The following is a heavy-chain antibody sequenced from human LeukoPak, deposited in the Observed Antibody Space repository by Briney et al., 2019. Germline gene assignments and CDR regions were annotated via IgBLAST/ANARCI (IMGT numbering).Heavy chain of an antibody. V-gene: IGHV4-39*01. J-gene: IGHJ4*02. Sequence: SETLSLTCTVSGGSISSSSYYWGWTRQPPGKGLEWIGRIYYSGSTYYNPSLKGRVTISVDTSNNQFSLKLSSVNAADTAVYYCARGTHYYDSSGYTVYYFDYWGQGTLVTVSS. D-gene: IGHD3-22*01. CDR1: GGSISSSSYY. CDR2: IYYSGST. CDR3: ARGTHYYDSSGYTVYYFDY.